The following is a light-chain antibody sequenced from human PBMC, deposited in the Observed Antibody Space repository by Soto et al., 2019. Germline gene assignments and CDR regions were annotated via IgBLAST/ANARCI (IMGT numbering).Light chain of an antibody. Sequence: EIVLTQSPATLSLSPVERATLSCWASQSVNRYLVWYQQKPGQAPRLLMYDASKRATGIPARFSGSGSGTEFTLTISSLQPDDFATYYCQHYNSYSEAFGQGTKVDIK. CDR2: DAS. CDR3: QHYNSYSEA. CDR1: QSVNRY. V-gene: IGKV3D-15*01. J-gene: IGKJ1*01.